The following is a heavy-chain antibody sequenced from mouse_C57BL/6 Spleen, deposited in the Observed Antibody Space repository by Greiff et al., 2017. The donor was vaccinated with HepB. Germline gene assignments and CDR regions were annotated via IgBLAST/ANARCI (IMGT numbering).Heavy chain of an antibody. Sequence: QVQLKQPGAELVKPGASVKLSCKASGYTFTSYWMHWVKQRPGQGLEWIGMIHPNSGSTNYNEKFKSKATLTVDKSSSTAYMQLSSLTSEDSAVYYCARHYGSSLFAYWGQGTLVTVSA. CDR3: ARHYGSSLFAY. CDR1: GYTFTSYW. CDR2: IHPNSGST. J-gene: IGHJ3*01. D-gene: IGHD1-1*01. V-gene: IGHV1-64*01.